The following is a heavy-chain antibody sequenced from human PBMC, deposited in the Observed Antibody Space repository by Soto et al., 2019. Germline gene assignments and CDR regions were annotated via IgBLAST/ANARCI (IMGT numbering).Heavy chain of an antibody. V-gene: IGHV4-31*03. CDR1: GGSISSGGCY. CDR3: ARDSSGYYHFDS. CDR2: IYYSGST. Sequence: QVQLQESGPGLVKPSQTLSLTCTVSGGSISSGGCYCNWIRQHPGKGLEWIGYIYYSGSTYYNPSLKSRVTISVDTSKNQFSLKLTSVTAADTAVYYCARDSSGYYHFDSWGQGTLVTVSS. D-gene: IGHD3-22*01. J-gene: IGHJ4*02.